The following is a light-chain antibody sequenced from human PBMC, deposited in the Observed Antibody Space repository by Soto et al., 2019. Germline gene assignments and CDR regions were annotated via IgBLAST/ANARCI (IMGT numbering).Light chain of an antibody. V-gene: IGLV4-69*01. CDR2: VNSDGSH. J-gene: IGLJ3*02. CDR1: SGHSRYA. Sequence: QSVLTQSPSASASLGSSVKLTCTLSSGHSRYAIAWHQQQPEKGPRYLMKVNSDGSHSKGDGIPDRFSGSSSGAERYLTISGLQSEDEADYYCQTWGAGIRVFGGGTKLTVL. CDR3: QTWGAGIRV.